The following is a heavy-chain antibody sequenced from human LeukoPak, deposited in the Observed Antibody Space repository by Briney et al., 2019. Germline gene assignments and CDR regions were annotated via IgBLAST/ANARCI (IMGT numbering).Heavy chain of an antibody. J-gene: IGHJ5*02. CDR2: ISYDGSNK. Sequence: GGSLRLSCAASGFTFSSYAMHWVRQAPGKGLEWVAVISYDGSNKYYADSVKGRFTISRDNSKNTLYLQMNSLRADDTAVYYCARGSQGMVRGVTHHWGQGTLVTVSS. V-gene: IGHV3-30-3*01. D-gene: IGHD3-10*01. CDR1: GFTFSSYA. CDR3: ARGSQGMVRGVTHH.